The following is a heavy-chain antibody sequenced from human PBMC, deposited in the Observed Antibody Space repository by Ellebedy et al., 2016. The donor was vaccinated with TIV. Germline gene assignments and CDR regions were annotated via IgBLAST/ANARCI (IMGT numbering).Heavy chain of an antibody. CDR1: GFTFSYYG. V-gene: IGHV3-30*03. Sequence: GESLKISCAASGFTFSYYGMHWVRQAPGKGLEWVAVISYDGSNKYYADSVKGRFTISRDNSKNTLNLQMHSLRAEDTAVYYCARDHWGRSGYDYTFDYWGQGALVTVSS. D-gene: IGHD5-12*01. J-gene: IGHJ4*02. CDR3: ARDHWGRSGYDYTFDY. CDR2: ISYDGSNK.